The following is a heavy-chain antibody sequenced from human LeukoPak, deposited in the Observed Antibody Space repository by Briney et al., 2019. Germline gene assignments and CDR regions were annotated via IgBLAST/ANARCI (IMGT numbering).Heavy chain of an antibody. CDR2: VYTSGRT. D-gene: IGHD1-1*01. CDR3: ARGSNWNSYDY. CDR1: GGSFSGYY. J-gene: IGHJ4*02. V-gene: IGHV4-59*10. Sequence: PSETLSLTCAVYGGSFSGYYWSWIRQPAGKGLEWIGRVYTSGRTNYIPSLKSRVTISLDTSNKQFSLKLSSVTAADTAVYYCARGSNWNSYDYWGQGTLVTVSS.